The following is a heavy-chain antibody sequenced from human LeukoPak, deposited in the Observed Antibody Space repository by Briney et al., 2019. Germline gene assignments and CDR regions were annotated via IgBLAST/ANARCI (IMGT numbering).Heavy chain of an antibody. CDR1: LGPISNYY. J-gene: IGHJ5*02. CDR2: IYYSRST. Sequence: PSEALLLTFTVHLGPISNYYWRSIPQPPAKGLGRIRHIYYSRSTNYNPYLKSRVTIAVDTCKNQFSLKLSSVTAADTAVYYCARAIAAAEFDPWGRGTLLTVAS. V-gene: IGHV4-59*01. D-gene: IGHD6-13*01. CDR3: ARAIAAAEFDP.